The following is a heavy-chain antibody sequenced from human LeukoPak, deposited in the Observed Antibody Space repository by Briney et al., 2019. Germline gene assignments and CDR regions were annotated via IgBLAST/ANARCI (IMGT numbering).Heavy chain of an antibody. CDR3: AHRMYYYDSSGYYYLDY. V-gene: IGHV2-5*01. D-gene: IGHD3-22*01. CDR1: GFSLTTSGVG. J-gene: IGHJ4*02. Sequence: SGPTLVKPTQTLTLTCTFSGFSLTTSGVGVGWIRQPPGKALEWLALIYWNDDKRYSPSLKSRLTITKDTSKNQVVLTMTNMDPVDTATYYCAHRMYYYDSSGYYYLDYWGQGTLVTVSS. CDR2: IYWNDDK.